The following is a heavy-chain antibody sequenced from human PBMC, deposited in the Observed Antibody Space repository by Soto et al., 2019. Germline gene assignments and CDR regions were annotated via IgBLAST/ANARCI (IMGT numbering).Heavy chain of an antibody. CDR3: ARRQVGATKGKSWFDP. D-gene: IGHD1-26*01. CDR1: GFDFSTHA. J-gene: IGHJ5*02. CDR2: ISDSGDNS. Sequence: EVHLLESGGGLLQPGGSLRLSCSASGFDFSTHAMNWVRQAPGKGLEWVAAISDSGDNSNYAASVKGRFTISRDNSKHTLYLKMTGLRAGDTAVYFCARRQVGATKGKSWFDPWGQGTLVTVSS. V-gene: IGHV3-23*01.